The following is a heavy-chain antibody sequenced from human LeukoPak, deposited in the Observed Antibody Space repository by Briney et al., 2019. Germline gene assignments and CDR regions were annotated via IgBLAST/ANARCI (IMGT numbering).Heavy chain of an antibody. J-gene: IGHJ4*02. Sequence: SETLSLTCTVSGGSISSYYWSWIRQPPGKGLEWIGYIYYSGSTNYNPSLKSRVTISVDTSKNQFSLELSSVTAADTAVYYCARSLSSGYDAYYWGQGTLVTVSS. CDR3: ARSLSSGYDAYY. D-gene: IGHD5-12*01. CDR1: GGSISSYY. CDR2: IYYSGST. V-gene: IGHV4-59*08.